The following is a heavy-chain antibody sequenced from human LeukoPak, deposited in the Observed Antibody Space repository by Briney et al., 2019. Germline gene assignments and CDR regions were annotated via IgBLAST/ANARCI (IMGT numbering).Heavy chain of an antibody. Sequence: PGRSLRLSCAASGFTFSSYAMHWVRQAPGKGLEWVAVISYDGSNKYYADSVKGRFTVSRDNAKNSLYLQMNSLRAEDTAVYYCARDAGYGGNSDYWGQGTLVTVSS. J-gene: IGHJ4*02. CDR1: GFTFSSYA. D-gene: IGHD4-23*01. CDR2: ISYDGSNK. CDR3: ARDAGYGGNSDY. V-gene: IGHV3-30*04.